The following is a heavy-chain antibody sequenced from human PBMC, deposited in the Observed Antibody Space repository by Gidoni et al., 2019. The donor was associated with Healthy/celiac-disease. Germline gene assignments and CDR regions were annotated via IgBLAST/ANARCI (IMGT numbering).Heavy chain of an antibody. Sequence: EVQLVQSGAEVKKPGESLRISCKGSGYSFTSYWLSWVRQMPGKGLEWMGRIDPSDSYTNYSPSFQGHVTISADKSISTAYLQWSSLKASDTAMYYCARLVKYYYDSSGYSHPDYWGQGTLVTVSS. V-gene: IGHV5-10-1*03. CDR1: GYSFTSYW. CDR3: ARLVKYYYDSSGYSHPDY. J-gene: IGHJ4*02. CDR2: IDPSDSYT. D-gene: IGHD3-22*01.